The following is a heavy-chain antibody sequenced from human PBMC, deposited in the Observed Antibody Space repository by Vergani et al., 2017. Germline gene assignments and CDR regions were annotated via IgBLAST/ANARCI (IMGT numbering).Heavy chain of an antibody. CDR2: ISSSSSYI. D-gene: IGHD2-15*01. J-gene: IGHJ3*02. Sequence: EVQLVESGGGLVKPGGSLRLSCAASGFTFSSYSMNWVRQAPGKGLEWVSSISSSSSYIYYADSVKGRFTISRDNAKTSLYLQMNSLRAEDTAVYYCARAGPRICVTGGSCYGRDAFDIWGQGTMVTVSS. CDR3: ARAGPRICVTGGSCYGRDAFDI. CDR1: GFTFSSYS. V-gene: IGHV3-21*01.